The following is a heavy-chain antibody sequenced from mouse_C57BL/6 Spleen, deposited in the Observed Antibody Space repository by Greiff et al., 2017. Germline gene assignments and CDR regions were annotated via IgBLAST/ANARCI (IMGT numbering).Heavy chain of an antibody. V-gene: IGHV2-9-1*01. CDR3: ASLRTTVVARGYYAMDY. CDR2: IWTGGGT. D-gene: IGHD1-1*01. J-gene: IGHJ4*01. Sequence: QVQLKQSGPGLVAPSQSLSITCTVSGFSLTSYAISWVRQPPGKGLEWLGVIWTGGGTNYNSALKSRLSISKDNSKSQVFLKMNSLQTDDTARYYCASLRTTVVARGYYAMDYWGQGTSVTVSS. CDR1: GFSLTSYA.